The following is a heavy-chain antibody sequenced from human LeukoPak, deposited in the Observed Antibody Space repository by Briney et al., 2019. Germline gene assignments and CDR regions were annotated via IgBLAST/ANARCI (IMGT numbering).Heavy chain of an antibody. Sequence: GGSLRLSCAASGFTSSSYEMNWVRQAPGKGLEWVSYISSSGSTIYYADPVKGRFTISRDNAKNSLYLQKNSLRAEDTAIYYCARDGEGCTSTSCYVWFHYWGQGTLVTVSS. V-gene: IGHV3-48*03. D-gene: IGHD2-2*01. J-gene: IGHJ4*02. CDR3: ARDGEGCTSTSCYVWFHY. CDR1: GFTSSSYE. CDR2: ISSSGSTI.